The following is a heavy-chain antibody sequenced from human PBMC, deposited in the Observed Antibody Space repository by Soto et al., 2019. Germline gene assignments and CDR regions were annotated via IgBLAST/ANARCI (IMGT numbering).Heavy chain of an antibody. D-gene: IGHD6-13*01. CDR1: GGSISRGGYY. J-gene: IGHJ6*02. V-gene: IGHV4-31*03. CDR3: ARVAGSSWPNLNYYYYGMDV. CDR2: IYYSGST. Sequence: QVQLQESGPGLVKPSQTLSLTCTVSGGSISRGGYYWSWIRQHPGKGLEWVGYIYYSGSTYYNPSLQSRVTISVDTSKNPFSLKLSSVTAADTAVYYCARVAGSSWPNLNYYYYGMDVWGQGTTVTVSS.